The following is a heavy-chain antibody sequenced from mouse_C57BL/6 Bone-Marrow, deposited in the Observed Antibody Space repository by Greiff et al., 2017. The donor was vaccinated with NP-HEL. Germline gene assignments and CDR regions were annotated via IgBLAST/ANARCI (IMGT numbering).Heavy chain of an antibody. D-gene: IGHD1-2*01. CDR2: IDPSDSYT. J-gene: IGHJ3*01. Sequence: QVQLQQSGAELVMPGASVKLSCKASGYTFTSYWMHWVKQRPGQGLEWIGEIDPSDSYTNYNQKFKGKSTLTVDKSSSTAYMQLSSLTSEDSAVYYCARELRHPAGFAYWGQGTLVTVSA. CDR1: GYTFTSYW. V-gene: IGHV1-69*01. CDR3: ARELRHPAGFAY.